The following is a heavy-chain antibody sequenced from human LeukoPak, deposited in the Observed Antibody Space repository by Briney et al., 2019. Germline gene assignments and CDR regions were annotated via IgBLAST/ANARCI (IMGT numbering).Heavy chain of an antibody. D-gene: IGHD5-12*01. J-gene: IGHJ4*02. CDR3: ARVSVITQYNGCPDYVAS. Sequence: GASVKVSCKTSGYTFSDYYIHWIRQAPGQGLEWVGWINPNSGATDYAQTFQGRVTATTDTTISTAYMELGRLRSDDTALYCCARVSVITQYNGCPDYVASWGQGTVLTVSS. CDR2: INPNSGAT. V-gene: IGHV1-2*02. CDR1: GYTFSDYY.